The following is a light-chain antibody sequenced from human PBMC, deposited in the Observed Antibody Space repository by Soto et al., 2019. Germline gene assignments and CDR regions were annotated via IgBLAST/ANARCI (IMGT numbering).Light chain of an antibody. CDR1: RSVGVY. Sequence: EIVLTQSPATVSVSPGERATLSCRASRSVGVYFAWYQQKPGQAPRLLIYDASNRATGSPARFSGSGSGTDFTLTISSLQPEDSAVYYCQQRVTWPWTFGRGTKLAIK. V-gene: IGKV3-11*01. CDR3: QQRVTWPWT. CDR2: DAS. J-gene: IGKJ1*01.